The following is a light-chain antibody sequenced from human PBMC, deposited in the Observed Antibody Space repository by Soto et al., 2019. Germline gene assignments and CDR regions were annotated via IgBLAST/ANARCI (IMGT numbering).Light chain of an antibody. CDR3: CSYAGSPYV. CDR1: SSYVGRYNY. V-gene: IGLV2-11*01. CDR2: DVS. J-gene: IGLJ1*01. Sequence: QSALTQPRSVSGSPGQSVTISCTGTSSYVGRYNYVSWYQHHPGKAPKLMIYDVSTRPSGVPDRFSGSKSGTTASLTISGLQAEDEADYYCCSYAGSPYVFGTGTKVTVL.